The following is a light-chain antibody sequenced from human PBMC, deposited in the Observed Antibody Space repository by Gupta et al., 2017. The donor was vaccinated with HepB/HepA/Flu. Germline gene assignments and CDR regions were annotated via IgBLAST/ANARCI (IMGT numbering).Light chain of an antibody. CDR3: QTGGNVV. CDR2: LNSDRSP. J-gene: IGLJ2*01. V-gene: IGLV4-69*01. Sequence: QLVLPPSPSASASLGASVKLTCTLSSGHSSYAIAWHQQQPEKGPRYLMKLNSDRSPSKVDGIPARFSGSSAGAERALPSARVQSEDEDDYYGQTGGNVVFGGGTKLTVL. CDR1: SGHSSYA.